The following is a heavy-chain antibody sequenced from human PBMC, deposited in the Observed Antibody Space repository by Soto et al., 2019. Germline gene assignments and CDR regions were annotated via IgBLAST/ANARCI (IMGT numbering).Heavy chain of an antibody. V-gene: IGHV4-59*01. CDR2: IYYSGST. J-gene: IGHJ6*03. CDR3: ARDRNYYGSGSYYVPRSNYYYYMDV. D-gene: IGHD3-10*01. CDR1: GGSISSYY. Sequence: TSETLSLTCTVSGGSISSYYCSWIRQPPGKGLEWIGYIYYSGSTNYNPSLKSRVTISVDTSENQFSLKLSSVTAADTAVYYCARDRNYYGSGSYYVPRSNYYYYMDVWGKGTTVTVSS.